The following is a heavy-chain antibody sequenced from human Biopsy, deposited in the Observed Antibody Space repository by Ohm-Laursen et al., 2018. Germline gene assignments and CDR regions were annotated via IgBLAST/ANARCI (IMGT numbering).Heavy chain of an antibody. J-gene: IGHJ4*02. V-gene: IGHV1-46*01. Sequence: SVKVSCKASGGTFSSSAITWVRQAPGQGLEWMGIINPGGNSTAYTQNFQGRVTMTWDTSTTTVYMELSSLRSEDTAVYYCVLASFDYWGQGTLVTVSS. CDR2: INPGGNST. CDR3: VLASFDY. CDR1: GGTFSSSA.